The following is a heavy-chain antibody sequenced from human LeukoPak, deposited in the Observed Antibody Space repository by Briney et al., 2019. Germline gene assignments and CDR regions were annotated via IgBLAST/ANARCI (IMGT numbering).Heavy chain of an antibody. J-gene: IGHJ4*02. CDR3: ASGAEGWNY. CDR1: GFTFSSYD. Sequence: PGGSLRLSCAASGFTFSSYDMHWVRQVTGKGLEWVSGIGKSGHTYYAGSVKGRFTISRENAKNSLYLQMNDLRAGDTAVYYCASGAEGWNYRGQGTLVTVSS. V-gene: IGHV3-13*01. D-gene: IGHD2-15*01. CDR2: IGKSGHT.